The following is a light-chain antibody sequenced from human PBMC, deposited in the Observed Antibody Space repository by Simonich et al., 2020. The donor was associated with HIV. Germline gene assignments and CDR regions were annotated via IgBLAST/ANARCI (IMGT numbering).Light chain of an antibody. J-gene: IGKJ5*01. Sequence: IVMTQSPATLSVSPGERATLSCRASQSVNSNVAWYQQKPGQAPRLLIYAVSTRATGIPARFSGSGSGTEFTLTISSMQSEDFADYYCQQYNNWPITFGQGTRLEIK. CDR3: QQYNNWPIT. CDR1: QSVNSN. V-gene: IGKV3-15*01. CDR2: AVS.